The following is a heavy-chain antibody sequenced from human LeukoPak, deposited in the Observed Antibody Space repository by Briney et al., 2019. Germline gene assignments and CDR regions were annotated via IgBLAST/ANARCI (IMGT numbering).Heavy chain of an antibody. V-gene: IGHV3-21*01. CDR2: ISSSSSYI. CDR3: ATYSILNAREFRY. J-gene: IGHJ1*01. D-gene: IGHD4-11*01. Sequence: GGSLRLSCAASGFTFSSYSMNWVRQAPGKGLEWVSSISSSSSYIYYADSVKGRFTISRDNAKNSVYLQMNSLGADDTAVYYCATYSILNAREFRYWGQGTLVTVTS. CDR1: GFTFSSYS.